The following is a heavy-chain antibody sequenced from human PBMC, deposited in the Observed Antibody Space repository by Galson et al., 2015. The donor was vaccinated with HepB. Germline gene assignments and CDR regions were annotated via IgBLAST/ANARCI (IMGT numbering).Heavy chain of an antibody. D-gene: IGHD3-22*01. CDR1: GYTFTSYY. Sequence: SVKVSCKASGYTFTSYYMHWVRQAPGQGLEWMGIINPSGGSTSYAQKFQGRVTMTRDTSTSTVYMELSSLRSEDTAVYYCAISEHYDSSGYNPYYYYYGMDVWGQGTTVTVSS. J-gene: IGHJ6*02. CDR3: AISEHYDSSGYNPYYYYYGMDV. CDR2: INPSGGST. V-gene: IGHV1-46*01.